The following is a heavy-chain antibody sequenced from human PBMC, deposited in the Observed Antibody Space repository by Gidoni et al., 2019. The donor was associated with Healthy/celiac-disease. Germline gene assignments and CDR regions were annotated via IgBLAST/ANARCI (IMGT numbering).Heavy chain of an antibody. CDR2: ISSSSSYI. V-gene: IGHV3-21*01. Sequence: EVQLVESGGGLVKPGGSLRLSCAASGFPFSSYSMNWVRQAPGKGLEWVSSISSSSSYIYYADSVKGRFTISRDNAKNSLYLQMNSLRAEDTAVYYCARDTDSIAAAGTHFDYWGQGTLVTVSS. CDR1: GFPFSSYS. CDR3: ARDTDSIAAAGTHFDY. J-gene: IGHJ4*02. D-gene: IGHD6-13*01.